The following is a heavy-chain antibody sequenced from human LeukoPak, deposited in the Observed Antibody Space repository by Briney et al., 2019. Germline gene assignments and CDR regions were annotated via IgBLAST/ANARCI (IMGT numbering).Heavy chain of an antibody. Sequence: GGSLRLSCAASGFTFSSYGMHWIRQAPGEGLEWVAFVSYDGRDTYYADSVKGRFTIYRLNSKSTLYLQMNSLRGDDTAVYYCARGRSGSYLNFFDYWGQGTLVTVSS. V-gene: IGHV3-30*02. CDR3: ARGRSGSYLNFFDY. J-gene: IGHJ4*02. CDR2: VSYDGRDT. CDR1: GFTFSSYG. D-gene: IGHD1-26*01.